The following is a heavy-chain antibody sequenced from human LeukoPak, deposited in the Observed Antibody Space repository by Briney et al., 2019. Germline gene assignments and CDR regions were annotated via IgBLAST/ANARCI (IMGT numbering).Heavy chain of an antibody. J-gene: IGHJ4*02. D-gene: IGHD2-2*01. V-gene: IGHV3-33*08. CDR2: ILYDGDNK. CDR1: GFTFSSYG. Sequence: PGGSLRLSCAASGFTFSSYGMHWVRQAPGKGLEWVAVILYDGDNKYYTDSVRGRFTVSRDNSKNTLYLQMNSLRAEDTAVYYCARALPAAKYYFDYWGQGALVTVSS. CDR3: ARALPAAKYYFDY.